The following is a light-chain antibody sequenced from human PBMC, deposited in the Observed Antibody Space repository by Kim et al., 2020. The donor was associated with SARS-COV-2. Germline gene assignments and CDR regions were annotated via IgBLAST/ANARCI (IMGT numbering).Light chain of an antibody. V-gene: IGLV3-1*01. CDR3: QAWDSSVV. CDR1: KLGDKY. CDR2: QDS. J-gene: IGLJ2*01. Sequence: SYELTQPPSVSVSPGQTASITCSGDKLGDKYVCWYQQKPGQSPVVVIYQDSKRPSGIPERFSGSNSGNTATLTISGTQAMDEADYYCQAWDSSVVFGGGTQLTVL.